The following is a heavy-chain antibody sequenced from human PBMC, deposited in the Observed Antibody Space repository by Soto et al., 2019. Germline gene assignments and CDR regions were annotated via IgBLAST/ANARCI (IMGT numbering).Heavy chain of an antibody. Sequence: PGGSLRLSCAASGFTFSSYGMHWVRQAPGKGLEWVAVIWYDGSNKYYADSVKGRFTISRDNSKNTLYLQMNSLRAEDTAVYYCACPYYYGSGSYSGFPSPYYCYGMDVWGQGTTVTVSS. CDR2: IWYDGSNK. CDR1: GFTFSSYG. V-gene: IGHV3-33*01. CDR3: ACPYYYGSGSYSGFPSPYYCYGMDV. J-gene: IGHJ6*01. D-gene: IGHD3-10*01.